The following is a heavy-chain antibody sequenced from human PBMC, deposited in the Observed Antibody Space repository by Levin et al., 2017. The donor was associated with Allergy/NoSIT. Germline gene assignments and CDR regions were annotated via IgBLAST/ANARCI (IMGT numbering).Heavy chain of an antibody. J-gene: IGHJ4*01. V-gene: IGHV3-23*01. Sequence: GESLKISCAASGFTFNSYAMSWVRQAPGKGLEWVSGISNTGDTTYHAESVKGRLTISRDNSKKTLYLQMSSLRAEDTAMYYCAREADYDFWSGHPFDYWRHGTLVTV. CDR2: ISNTGDTT. CDR1: GFTFNSYA. CDR3: AREADYDFWSGHPFDY. D-gene: IGHD3-3*01.